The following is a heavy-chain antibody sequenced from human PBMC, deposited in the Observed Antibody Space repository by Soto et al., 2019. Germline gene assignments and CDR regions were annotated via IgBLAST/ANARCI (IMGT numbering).Heavy chain of an antibody. CDR2: ISYDGGNQ. CDR1: GFTFSSYL. Sequence: GGSLRLSCEASGFTFSSYLMHWVRQAPGKGLEWVTVISYDGGNQYYADSVKGRFTISRDNSKDTLYLQMHSLRSDDTAVYFCARGPITQTSFIDHWGQGTLVTVSS. V-gene: IGHV3-30-3*01. J-gene: IGHJ4*02. D-gene: IGHD1-20*01. CDR3: ARGPITQTSFIDH.